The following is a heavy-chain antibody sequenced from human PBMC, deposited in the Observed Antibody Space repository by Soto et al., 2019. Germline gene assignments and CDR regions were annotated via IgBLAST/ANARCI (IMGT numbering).Heavy chain of an antibody. CDR3: AGGGRELELPPPYSYYRNV. J-gene: IGHJ6*03. CDR2: VDPNSGGT. V-gene: IGHV1-2*04. Sequence: ASVKVSCKASGYTFTGYYMHWVRQAPGQGLEWMGWVDPNSGGTNYAQKVQGWVTMTRGPSISTAYMELGRRSADDPAGYYCAGGGRELELPPPYSYYRNVGGKGT. D-gene: IGHD1-7*01. CDR1: GYTFTGYY.